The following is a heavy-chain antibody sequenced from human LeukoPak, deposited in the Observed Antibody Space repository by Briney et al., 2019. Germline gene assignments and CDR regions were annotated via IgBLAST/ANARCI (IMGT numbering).Heavy chain of an antibody. D-gene: IGHD4-17*01. CDR3: ATSPLDYGDYVTRTLFDY. Sequence: PGGSLRLSCAASGFTFSSYAMSWVRQAPGKGLEWVSAISGSGGSTYYADSVKGRFTISRDNSKNTLYLQMNSLRAEDTAVYYCATSPLDYGDYVTRTLFDYWGQGTLVTVSS. CDR2: ISGSGGST. J-gene: IGHJ4*02. V-gene: IGHV3-23*01. CDR1: GFTFSSYA.